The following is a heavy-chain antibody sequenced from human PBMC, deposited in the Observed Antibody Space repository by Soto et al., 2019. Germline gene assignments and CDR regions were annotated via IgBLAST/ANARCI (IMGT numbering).Heavy chain of an antibody. J-gene: IGHJ6*02. CDR1: GGSFSGYY. V-gene: IGHV4-34*01. CDR3: ARSGGDYYYGMDV. CDR2: ITHSGST. D-gene: IGHD1-26*01. Sequence: SETLSLTCAVYGGSFSGYYWSWIRQPPGKGLEWIGDITHSGSTNYNPSLKSRVSISVDTSKKKFSLKVKSVTAADTAVYYCARSGGDYYYGMDVWGQGTTVTVSS.